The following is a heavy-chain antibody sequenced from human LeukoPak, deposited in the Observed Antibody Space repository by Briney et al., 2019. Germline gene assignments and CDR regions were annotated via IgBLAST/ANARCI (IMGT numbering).Heavy chain of an antibody. CDR3: ASDGYSSASYGMDV. V-gene: IGHV1-8*01. CDR1: GYTFTSYD. J-gene: IGHJ6*02. D-gene: IGHD6-19*01. CDR2: MNPNSGNT. Sequence: ASVKVSCKASGYTFTSYDINWVRQATGQGLEWMGWMNPNSGNTGYAQKFQGRVTMTRNTSISTAYMELSSLRSEDMAVYYCASDGYSSASYGMDVWGQGTTVTVSS.